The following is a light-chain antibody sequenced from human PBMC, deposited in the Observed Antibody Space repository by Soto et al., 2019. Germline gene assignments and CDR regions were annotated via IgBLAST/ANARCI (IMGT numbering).Light chain of an antibody. CDR2: DVT. V-gene: IGLV2-14*01. J-gene: IGLJ3*02. CDR3: SPYCGSGPRV. CDR1: SSDIGGFTS. Sequence: QSALTQPASVSGSPGQSITISCTGTSSDIGGFTSVSWYQQHPDKAPKLIIYDVTNRPSGVSNRFSGSKSGNTASLTISGLQAGDESDYYGSPYCGSGPRVFGGGTQVPAL.